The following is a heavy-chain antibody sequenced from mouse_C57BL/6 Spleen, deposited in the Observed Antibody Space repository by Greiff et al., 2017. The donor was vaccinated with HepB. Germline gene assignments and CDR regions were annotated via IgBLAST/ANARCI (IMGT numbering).Heavy chain of an antibody. V-gene: IGHV1-15*01. D-gene: IGHD1-1*01. CDR3: TRITTVVVFDY. CDR2: IDPETGGT. J-gene: IGHJ2*01. CDR1: GYTFTDYE. Sequence: QVQLQQSGAELVRPGASVTLSCKASGYTFTDYEMHWVKQTPVHGLEWIGAIDPETGGTAYNQKFKGKAILTADKSSSTAYMELRSLTSEDSAVYYCTRITTVVVFDYWGQGTTLTVSS.